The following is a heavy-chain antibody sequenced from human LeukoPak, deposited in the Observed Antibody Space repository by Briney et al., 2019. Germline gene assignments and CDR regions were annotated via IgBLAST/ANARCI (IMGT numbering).Heavy chain of an antibody. CDR2: IIPIFGTA. CDR3: ARDVREDYLHWYFDL. V-gene: IGHV1-69*01. Sequence: SVNVSFKASGGTFSSYAISWVRQAPGQGLEWMGGIIPIFGTANYAQKFQGRVTITADESTSTAYMELSSLRSEDTAVYYCARDVREDYLHWYFDLWGRGTLITVSS. CDR1: GGTFSSYA. J-gene: IGHJ2*01. D-gene: IGHD4-11*01.